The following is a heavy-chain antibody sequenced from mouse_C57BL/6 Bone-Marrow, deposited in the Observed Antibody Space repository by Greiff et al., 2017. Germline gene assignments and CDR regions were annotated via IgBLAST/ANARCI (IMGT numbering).Heavy chain of an antibody. J-gene: IGHJ4*01. CDR1: GYTFTNYW. CDR3: ARWGYGDYAMDY. Sequence: QVQLKQSGAELVRPGTSVKMSCKASGYTFTNYWIGWAKQRPGHGLEWIGDIYPGGGYTNYNEKFKGKATLTADKSSSTAYMQFSSLTSEDSAIYYCARWGYGDYAMDYWGQGTSVTVSS. V-gene: IGHV1-63*01. D-gene: IGHD1-1*01. CDR2: IYPGGGYT.